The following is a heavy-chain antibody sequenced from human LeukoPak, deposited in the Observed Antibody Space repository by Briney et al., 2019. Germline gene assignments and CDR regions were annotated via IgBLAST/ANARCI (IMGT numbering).Heavy chain of an antibody. CDR1: GFTFDDYW. D-gene: IGHD4-17*01. V-gene: IGHV3-7*03. J-gene: IGHJ6*03. Sequence: GGSLRLSCGASGFTFDDYWMSWVRQAPGQGLEWVANINQDGSEKYYLDSAKGRFTISRDNARNSLYLQVNSLRAEDTAVYYCAKDPGDYPQYYYYYMDVWGKGTTVTISS. CDR3: AKDPGDYPQYYYYYMDV. CDR2: INQDGSEK.